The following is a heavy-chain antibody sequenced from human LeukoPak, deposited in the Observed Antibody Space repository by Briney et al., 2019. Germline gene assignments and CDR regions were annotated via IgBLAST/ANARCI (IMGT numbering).Heavy chain of an antibody. Sequence: GSLRLSCAASGFTFSSYSMNWVRQAPGKGLEWVSSISSSSSYIYYADSVKGRFTISRDNAKNPLYLQMNSLRAEDTAVYYCAREDPAGGRIEWELTPFDYWGQGTLVTVSS. V-gene: IGHV3-21*01. CDR2: ISSSSSYI. CDR1: GFTFSSYS. J-gene: IGHJ4*02. CDR3: AREDPAGGRIEWELTPFDY. D-gene: IGHD1-26*01.